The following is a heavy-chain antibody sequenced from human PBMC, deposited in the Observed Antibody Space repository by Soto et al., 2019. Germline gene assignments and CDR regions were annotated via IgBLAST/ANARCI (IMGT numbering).Heavy chain of an antibody. V-gene: IGHV4-39*01. CDR1: GGSISSSSYY. D-gene: IGHD3-3*01. Sequence: SETLSLTCTVSGGSISSSSYYWGWIRQPPGKGLEWIGSIYYSGSTYYNPSLKSRVTISVDTSKNQFSLKLSSVTAADTAVYYCARGGRFSYYYYYYMDVWGKGTTVTLSS. J-gene: IGHJ6*03. CDR3: ARGGRFSYYYYYYMDV. CDR2: IYYSGST.